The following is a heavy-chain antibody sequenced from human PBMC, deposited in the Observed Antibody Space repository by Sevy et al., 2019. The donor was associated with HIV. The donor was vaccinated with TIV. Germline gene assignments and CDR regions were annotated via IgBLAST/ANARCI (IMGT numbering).Heavy chain of an antibody. CDR2: ISYDGSNK. V-gene: IGHV3-30-3*01. CDR1: GFTFSSYA. CDR3: ARAKRERDAFDI. J-gene: IGHJ3*02. Sequence: GGSLRLSCAASGFTFSSYAMHWVRQAPGKGLEWVAVISYDGSNKYYADSVKGRFTISRDNSKNTLYLQMNSLRAEDTAVYYCARAKRERDAFDIWGQGTMVTVSS.